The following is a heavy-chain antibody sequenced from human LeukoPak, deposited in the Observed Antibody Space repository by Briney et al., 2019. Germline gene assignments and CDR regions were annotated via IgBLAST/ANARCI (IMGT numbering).Heavy chain of an antibody. V-gene: IGHV3-30-3*01. D-gene: IGHD3-10*01. Sequence: GRSLRLSCAASGFTFNSYAMHWVRQAPGKGLEWVAVISSDGSNNYYADSVKGRFTISRDNSNNTLYLQLNSLRAEDTAVYYCARNYYGSGSYYPNDYWGQGTLVTVSS. CDR3: ARNYYGSGSYYPNDY. CDR1: GFTFNSYA. J-gene: IGHJ4*02. CDR2: ISSDGSNN.